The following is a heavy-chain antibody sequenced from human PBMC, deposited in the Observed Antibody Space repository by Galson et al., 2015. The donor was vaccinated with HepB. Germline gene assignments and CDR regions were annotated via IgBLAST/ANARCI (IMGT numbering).Heavy chain of an antibody. J-gene: IGHJ4*02. CDR1: GFTFSSYW. Sequence: SLRLSCAASGFTFSSYWMSWVRQAPGKGLEWVANIKQDGSEKYYVDSVKGRFTISRDNAKNSLYLQTNSLRAEDTAVYYCARDPGDDYTLLFDYWGQGTLVTVSS. CDR3: ARDPGDDYTLLFDY. V-gene: IGHV3-7*01. D-gene: IGHD4-11*01. CDR2: IKQDGSEK.